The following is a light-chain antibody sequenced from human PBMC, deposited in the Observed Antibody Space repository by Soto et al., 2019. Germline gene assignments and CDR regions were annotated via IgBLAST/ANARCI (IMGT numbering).Light chain of an antibody. V-gene: IGLV1-44*01. Sequence: QSVLTQPPSASGTPGQRVSISCSGSNSNIGGNTVNWYQQLPGTAPELLIYSNNQRPSGVPDRFSGSKSGTSASLAISGLQSEDEVDYYCAAWDDSLRGYVFGTGTKVTVL. CDR3: AAWDDSLRGYV. CDR1: NSNIGGNT. J-gene: IGLJ1*01. CDR2: SNN.